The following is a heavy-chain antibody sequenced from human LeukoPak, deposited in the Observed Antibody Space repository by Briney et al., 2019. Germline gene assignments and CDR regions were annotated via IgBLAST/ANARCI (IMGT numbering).Heavy chain of an antibody. Sequence: GESLKISCKGSGYRFTSYWIGWVRQMPGKGLEWMGIIYPSDSDTRYSPSFQGQVSISADKSISAAYLQWSSLKASDTTMYYCASEPFNYYDSSGYYHDGAFDIWGQGTMVTVSS. V-gene: IGHV5-51*01. D-gene: IGHD3-22*01. CDR3: ASEPFNYYDSSGYYHDGAFDI. CDR1: GYRFTSYW. CDR2: IYPSDSDT. J-gene: IGHJ3*02.